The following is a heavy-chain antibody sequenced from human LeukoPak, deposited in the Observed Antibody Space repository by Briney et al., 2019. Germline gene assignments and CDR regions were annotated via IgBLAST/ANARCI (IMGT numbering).Heavy chain of an antibody. CDR1: GGSISSYY. CDR3: ARRDSSSWRNWFDP. CDR2: IYYSGST. V-gene: IGHV4-59*08. D-gene: IGHD6-13*01. J-gene: IGHJ5*02. Sequence: SETLSLTCTVSGGSISSYYWSRIRQPPGKGLEWIGYIYYSGSTNYNPSLKSRVTISVDTSKNQFSLKLSSVTAADTAVYYCARRDSSSWRNWFDPWGQGTLVTVSS.